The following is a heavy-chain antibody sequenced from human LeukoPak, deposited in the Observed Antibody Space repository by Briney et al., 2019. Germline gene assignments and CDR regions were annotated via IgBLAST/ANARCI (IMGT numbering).Heavy chain of an antibody. V-gene: IGHV4-59*01. CDR3: ARGGSYYWFDP. J-gene: IGHJ5*02. Sequence: PSETLSLTCTVSGGSISSYYWSWIRQPPGKGLEWIGYIYYSGSTNYNPSLKSRVTISVDTSKNQFSLELSSVTAADTAVYYCARGGSYYWFDPWGQGTLVTVSS. CDR1: GGSISSYY. CDR2: IYYSGST. D-gene: IGHD1-26*01.